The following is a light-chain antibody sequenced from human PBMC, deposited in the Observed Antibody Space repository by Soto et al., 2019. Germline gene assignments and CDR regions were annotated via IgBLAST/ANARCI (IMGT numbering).Light chain of an antibody. V-gene: IGKV3-15*01. Sequence: PATLSVSPGERATLSCRASQSVSSNLAWYQQKPGQAPRLLIYGASTRATGMPARFSGSGSGTEFTLTISSLQSEDFAVYYCQQYNNWPPSTFGQGTKVDIK. CDR1: QSVSSN. J-gene: IGKJ1*01. CDR3: QQYNNWPPST. CDR2: GAS.